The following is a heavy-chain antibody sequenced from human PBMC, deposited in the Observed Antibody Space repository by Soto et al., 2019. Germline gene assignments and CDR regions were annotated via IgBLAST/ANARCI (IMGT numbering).Heavy chain of an antibody. V-gene: IGHV3-21*01. CDR3: ASDYYGSGKGAFDI. Sequence: EVQLVESGGGLVKPGGSLRLSCAASGFTFSSYSMNWVRQAPGKGLEWVSSISSSSSYIYYADSVKGRFTISRDNANNSRYLQMNSLRAEDTAVYYCASDYYGSGKGAFDIWGQGTMVTVSS. J-gene: IGHJ3*02. CDR2: ISSSSSYI. CDR1: GFTFSSYS. D-gene: IGHD3-10*01.